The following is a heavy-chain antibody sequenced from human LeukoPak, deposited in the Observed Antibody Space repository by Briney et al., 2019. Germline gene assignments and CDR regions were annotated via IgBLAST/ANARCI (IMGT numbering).Heavy chain of an antibody. CDR3: ARDRDLGVVTPWCDY. J-gene: IGHJ4*02. V-gene: IGHV3-48*01. Sequence: GGSLRLSCAASGFTFSSYSMNWVRQAPGKGLEWVSYISSSSSTIYYADSVKGRFTISRDNAKNSLYLQMNSLRADDTAVYYCARDRDLGVVTPWCDYWGQGVLVTVSS. CDR1: GFTFSSYS. D-gene: IGHD2-2*01. CDR2: ISSSSSTI.